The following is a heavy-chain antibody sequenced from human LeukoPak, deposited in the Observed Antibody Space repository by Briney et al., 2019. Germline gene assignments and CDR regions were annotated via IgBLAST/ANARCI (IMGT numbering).Heavy chain of an antibody. Sequence: SETLSLTCTVSGDSVSSSSYYWSWIRQPPGKGLEWIGYLYSSGSTNYNPSLKSRVTISLDTSENQFSLKLSSVTAADTAVYYCARHYYDRSDSYSFDYWGQGTLVTVSS. CDR1: GDSVSSSSYY. CDR3: ARHYYDRSDSYSFDY. V-gene: IGHV4-61*01. J-gene: IGHJ4*02. CDR2: LYSSGST. D-gene: IGHD3-22*01.